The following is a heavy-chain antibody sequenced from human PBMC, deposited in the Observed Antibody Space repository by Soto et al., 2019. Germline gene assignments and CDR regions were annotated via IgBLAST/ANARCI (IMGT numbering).Heavy chain of an antibody. CDR1: GGNFDSYA. V-gene: IGHV1-69*06. J-gene: IGHJ4*02. CDR2: IIPILGAP. CDR3: VRERNIVVMTLRSLDY. Sequence: QVQLVQSGAEVKKPGSSVRVSCKASGGNFDSYAINWVRQDPGQGLEWVGGIIPILGAPNYAQQFQDRVLITADKSTNPVYMELSYVASEDTAVYFCVRERNIVVMTLRSLDYWGQGTLVTVSS. D-gene: IGHD2-21*02.